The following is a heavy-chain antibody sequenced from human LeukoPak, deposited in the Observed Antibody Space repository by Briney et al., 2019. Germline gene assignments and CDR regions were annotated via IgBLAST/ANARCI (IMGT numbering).Heavy chain of an antibody. D-gene: IGHD3-10*01. CDR3: ARHTGSGSYYNRFINWFDP. V-gene: IGHV1-18*01. J-gene: IGHJ5*02. Sequence: ASVKVSCKASGYTFTSYGISWVRQAPGQGLEWMGWISAYNGNTNYAQKLQGRVTMTTDTSTSTAYMELRSLRSDDTAVYYCARHTGSGSYYNRFINWFDPWGPGNPGHRLL. CDR2: ISAYNGNT. CDR1: GYTFTSYG.